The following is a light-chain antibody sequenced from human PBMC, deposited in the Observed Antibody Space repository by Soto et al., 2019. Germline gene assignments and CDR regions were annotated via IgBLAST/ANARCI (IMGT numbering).Light chain of an antibody. CDR2: EVS. J-gene: IGLJ2*01. CDR3: SSYRIINTGV. Sequence: QSVLNQPASVSGSPGQSITISCTGTSSDVGGYKYVSWYQQQPGKAPKLMIYEVSNRPSGVSNRLSGSKSGNTASLTISVLKAEDEADSYCSSYRIINTGVFSGGTKLTVL. V-gene: IGLV2-14*01. CDR1: SSDVGGYKY.